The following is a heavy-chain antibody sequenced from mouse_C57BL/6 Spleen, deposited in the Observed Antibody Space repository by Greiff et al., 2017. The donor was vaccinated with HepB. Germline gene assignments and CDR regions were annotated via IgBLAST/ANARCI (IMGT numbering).Heavy chain of an antibody. Sequence: QVQLQQPGAELVMPGASVKLSCKASGYTFTSYWMHWVKQRPGQGLEWIGEIDPSDSYTNYNQKFKGKSTLTVDKSSSTAYMQLSSLTSEDSAVYYCARGNLLGNVEYYFDYWGQGTTLTVSS. V-gene: IGHV1-69*01. CDR2: IDPSDSYT. CDR1: GYTFTSYW. D-gene: IGHD2-1*01. J-gene: IGHJ2*01. CDR3: ARGNLLGNVEYYFDY.